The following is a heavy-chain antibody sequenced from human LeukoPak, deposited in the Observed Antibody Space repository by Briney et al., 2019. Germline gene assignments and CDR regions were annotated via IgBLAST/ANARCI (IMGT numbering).Heavy chain of an antibody. V-gene: IGHV3-30*02. D-gene: IGHD1-26*01. J-gene: IGHJ4*02. CDR1: GFTFSSYG. Sequence: GGSLRLSCAASGFTFSSYGMHGVRQAPGKGVEWVAFIRYDGSNKYYADSVKGRCTISTDNSKNTLYLQMNRLRAEETAVYYCAKVKAGIVGAFDYWGQGTLVTVSS. CDR2: IRYDGSNK. CDR3: AKVKAGIVGAFDY.